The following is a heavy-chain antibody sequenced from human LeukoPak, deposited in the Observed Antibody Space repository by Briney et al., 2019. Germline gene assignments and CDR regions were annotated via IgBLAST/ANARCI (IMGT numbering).Heavy chain of an antibody. J-gene: IGHJ4*02. CDR2: IYYSGST. CDR1: GGSISSYY. Sequence: PSETLSLTCTVSGGSISSYYWSWIRQPPGKGLEWIGYIYYSGSTNYNPSLKSRVTISVDTSKNQFSLKLSSVTAADTAVYYCARELRPGAYEFWSGRPSAPFDYWGQGTLVTVSS. D-gene: IGHD3-3*01. V-gene: IGHV4-59*12. CDR3: ARELRPGAYEFWSGRPSAPFDY.